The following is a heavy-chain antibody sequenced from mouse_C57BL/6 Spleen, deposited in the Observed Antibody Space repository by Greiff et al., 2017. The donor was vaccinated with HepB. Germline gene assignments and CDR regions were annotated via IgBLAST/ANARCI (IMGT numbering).Heavy chain of an antibody. Sequence: QVQLQQPGAELVMPGASVKLSCKASGYTFTSYWMHWVKQRPGQGLEWIGEIDPSDSYTNCNQKFKGKSTLTVDKSSSTAYMQLSSLTSEDSAVYYCARDYTNWYFDVWGTGTTVTVSS. CDR1: GYTFTSYW. D-gene: IGHD2-12*01. V-gene: IGHV1-69*01. J-gene: IGHJ1*03. CDR3: ARDYTNWYFDV. CDR2: IDPSDSYT.